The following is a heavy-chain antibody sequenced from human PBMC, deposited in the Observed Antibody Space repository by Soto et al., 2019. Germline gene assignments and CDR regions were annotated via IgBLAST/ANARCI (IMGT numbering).Heavy chain of an antibody. Sequence: ETLSLTCTVSGGSISSSSYYWGWIRQPPGKGLEWVSVIYTGDTPYYADSVKGRFTISRDNSKNTLYLQMDSLRVEDTAVYYCTRDLMDVVPPADDLFDPWGQGILVTVSS. D-gene: IGHD2-2*01. CDR1: GGSISSSSYY. J-gene: IGHJ5*02. CDR3: TRDLMDVVPPADDLFDP. CDR2: IYTGDTP. V-gene: IGHV3-53*01.